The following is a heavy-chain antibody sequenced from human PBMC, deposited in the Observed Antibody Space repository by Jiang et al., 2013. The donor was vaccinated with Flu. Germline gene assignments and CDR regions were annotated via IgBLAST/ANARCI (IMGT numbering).Heavy chain of an antibody. D-gene: IGHD6-6*01. CDR1: GGSISSYY. V-gene: IGHV4-59*13. CDR2: IYYSGST. Sequence: GSGLVKPSETLSLTCTVSGGSISSYYWSWIRQPPGKGLEWIGYIYYSGSTNYNPSLKSRVTISVDTSKNQFSLKLSSVTAADTAVYYCARDREQLGYFDYWGQGTLVTVSS. J-gene: IGHJ4*02. CDR3: ARDREQLGYFDY.